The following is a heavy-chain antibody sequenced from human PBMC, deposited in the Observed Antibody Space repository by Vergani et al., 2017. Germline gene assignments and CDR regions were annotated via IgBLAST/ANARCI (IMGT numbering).Heavy chain of an antibody. CDR2: ISSSSSYI. Sequence: EVQLVESGGGLVKPGGSLRLSCAASGFTFSSYSMNWVRQAPGKGLEWVSSISSSSSYIYYADSVKGRFTISRDNSKNTLYLQMNSLRAEDTAVYYCAKDRSYSSSWFADAFDIWGQGTMVTVSS. D-gene: IGHD6-13*01. CDR3: AKDRSYSSSWFADAFDI. J-gene: IGHJ3*02. CDR1: GFTFSSYS. V-gene: IGHV3-21*04.